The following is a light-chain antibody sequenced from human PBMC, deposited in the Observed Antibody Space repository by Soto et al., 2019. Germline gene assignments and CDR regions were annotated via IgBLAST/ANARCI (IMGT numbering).Light chain of an antibody. CDR2: DAS. CDR1: QSISSW. Sequence: DIQMTQSPSTLSASVGDRVTITCRASQSISSWLAWYQQKPGKAPKLLIYDASNLESGVPSRFGGSGSGTEFTLTISSLQPDDFATYYCQQYNSYSGTFGGGTKVEIK. V-gene: IGKV1-5*01. J-gene: IGKJ4*01. CDR3: QQYNSYSGT.